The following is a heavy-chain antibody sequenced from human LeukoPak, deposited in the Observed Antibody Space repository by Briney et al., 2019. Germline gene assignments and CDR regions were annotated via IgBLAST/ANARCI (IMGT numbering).Heavy chain of an antibody. CDR3: ARGPSGDSSGYPFDY. CDR1: GYSFAGYY. Sequence: ASVKVSCKSSGYSFAGYYMQWVRQAPGQGPEWMGWMNPANGVTNYARKFQGRVTLTSDTSISTAYMELSRLTSDDTAVYYCARGPSGDSSGYPFDYWGQGTVATVSS. J-gene: IGHJ4*02. V-gene: IGHV1-2*02. D-gene: IGHD3-22*01. CDR2: MNPANGVT.